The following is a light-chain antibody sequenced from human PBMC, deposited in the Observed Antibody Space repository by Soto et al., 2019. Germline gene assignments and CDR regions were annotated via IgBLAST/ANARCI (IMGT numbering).Light chain of an antibody. CDR1: QSVDQY. CDR3: QQRKIWPPIT. CDR2: DAS. Sequence: ETVLIQSPATLSLSPGERATLSCRASQSVDQYLAWYQQKPGQAPRLLIYDASNRATGITARFSGSGSGTDFTLTISSLEPEDFAVYYCQQRKIWPPITFGQGTRLEIK. V-gene: IGKV3-11*01. J-gene: IGKJ5*01.